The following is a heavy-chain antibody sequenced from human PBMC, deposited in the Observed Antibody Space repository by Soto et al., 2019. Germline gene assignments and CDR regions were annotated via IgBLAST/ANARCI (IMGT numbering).Heavy chain of an antibody. CDR3: ARGHDILEADAFDI. J-gene: IGHJ3*02. CDR2: ISSSSSYI. Sequence: GGSLRLSCAASGFTFSSYSMNWVRQAPGKGLEWVSSISSSSSYIYYADSVKGRFTISRDNAKNSLYLQMNSLRAEDTAVYYCARGHDILEADAFDIWGQGTMVTVSS. CDR1: GFTFSSYS. D-gene: IGHD3-9*01. V-gene: IGHV3-21*01.